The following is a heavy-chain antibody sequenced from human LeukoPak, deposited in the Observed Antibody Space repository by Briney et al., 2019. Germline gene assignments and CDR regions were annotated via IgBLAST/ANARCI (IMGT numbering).Heavy chain of an antibody. D-gene: IGHD6-19*01. CDR3: AKDLDSSARYAENWFDP. V-gene: IGHV3-23*01. CDR1: GFTFSHYA. J-gene: IGHJ5*02. CDR2: VSKEGTNR. Sequence: GGSLRLSCAASGFTFSHYAMNWVRQAPGKGLGWISLVSKEGTNRHYADSVKGRFTISRDNSKNSLDLQMNSLRVEDTAIYYCAKDLDSSARYAENWFDPWGQGTLVTVSS.